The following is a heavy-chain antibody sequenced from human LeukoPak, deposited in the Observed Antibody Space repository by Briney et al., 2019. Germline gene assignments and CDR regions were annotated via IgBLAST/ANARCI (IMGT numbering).Heavy chain of an antibody. J-gene: IGHJ3*02. V-gene: IGHV4-34*01. CDR3: ARGYVLLWFGELRSGAFDI. D-gene: IGHD3-10*01. Sequence: SETLSLTCAVYGGSFSGYYWSWIRQPPGKGLEWIGEINHSGSTNYNPSLKSRVTISVDTSKNQFSLKLSSVTAADTAVYYCARGYVLLWFGELRSGAFDIWGQGTMVTVSS. CDR2: INHSGST. CDR1: GGSFSGYY.